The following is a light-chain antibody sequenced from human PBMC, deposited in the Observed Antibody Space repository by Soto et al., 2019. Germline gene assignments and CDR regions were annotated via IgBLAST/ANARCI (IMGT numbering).Light chain of an antibody. CDR1: NSNVGTYT. CDR2: RNS. CDR3: AAWDDSLDSPI. V-gene: IGLV1-44*01. Sequence: QLVLTQPPSASGTPGQGVSISCSGTNSNVGTYTVDWYQQIPGTAPKLLIYRNSQRPSGVSDRFSGSKSGTSASLAISGLQSEDEADYYCAAWDDSLDSPIFGGGTKVTVL. J-gene: IGLJ2*01.